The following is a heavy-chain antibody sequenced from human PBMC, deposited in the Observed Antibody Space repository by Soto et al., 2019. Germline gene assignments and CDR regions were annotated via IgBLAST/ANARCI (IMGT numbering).Heavy chain of an antibody. Sequence: EVQVVESGGGLVQPGGSLRLSCVASGFTFRTYSINWVRQAPGKGLEWISYISGSRTTIYYPDSVKGRFTISRDNAKTSAYLPMNRLRAEDTAVYFCAHLHGEPPFHCSGGGCYSGGRGTLVTVSS. J-gene: IGHJ4*02. D-gene: IGHD2-15*01. CDR3: AHLHGEPPFHCSGGGCYS. V-gene: IGHV3-48*01. CDR2: ISGSRTTI. CDR1: GFTFRTYS.